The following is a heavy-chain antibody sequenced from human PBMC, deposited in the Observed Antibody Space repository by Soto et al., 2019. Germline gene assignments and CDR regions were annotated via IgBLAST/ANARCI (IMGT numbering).Heavy chain of an antibody. CDR1: GGSFSAYD. J-gene: IGHJ5*02. V-gene: IGHV4-34*01. Sequence: QVQLQQWGAGLLKPSETLSLTCAVHGGSFSAYDWTWIRQPPGKGLEWIGDIHNTRGTNCNPALTSRVIISVDTSKNQFSLKLRSVTAADTAVYYCARGPDSGEYGWFDPWGQGSLVTVSS. CDR2: IHNTRGT. CDR3: ARGPDSGEYGWFDP. D-gene: IGHD7-27*01.